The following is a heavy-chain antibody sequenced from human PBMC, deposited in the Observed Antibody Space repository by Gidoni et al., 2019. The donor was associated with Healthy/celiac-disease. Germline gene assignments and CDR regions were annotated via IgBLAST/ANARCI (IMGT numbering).Heavy chain of an antibody. J-gene: IGHJ4*02. V-gene: IGHV3-66*01. CDR2: IYSGGST. D-gene: IGHD6-19*01. Sequence: EVQLVESGGGLVQPGGSLRLSCSASGFTVSSNYMSWVRQAPGKGLAWVSVIYSGGSTYYADSVKGRFTISRDNSKNTLYLQMNSLRAEDTTVYYCARDDVGIAVAGWYYFDYWGQGTLVTVSS. CDR1: GFTVSSNY. CDR3: ARDDVGIAVAGWYYFDY.